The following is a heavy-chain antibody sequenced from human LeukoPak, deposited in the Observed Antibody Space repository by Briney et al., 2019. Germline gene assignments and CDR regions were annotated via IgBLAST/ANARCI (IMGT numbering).Heavy chain of an antibody. CDR1: GGSISSYY. J-gene: IGHJ4*02. Sequence: PSETLSLTCTVSGGSISSYYWSWIRQPPGKGLEGFGYIYYSGSTNYNPSLKSRVTISVDTSKNQFSLKLSSVTAADTAVYYCARGPRSDYFDYWGQGTLVTVSS. CDR3: ARGPRSDYFDY. CDR2: IYYSGST. V-gene: IGHV4-59*01.